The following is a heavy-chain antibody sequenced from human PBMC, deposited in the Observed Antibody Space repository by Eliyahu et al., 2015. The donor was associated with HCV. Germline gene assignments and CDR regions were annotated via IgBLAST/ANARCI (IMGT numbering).Heavy chain of an antibody. J-gene: IGHJ4*02. CDR1: GYSFTSYW. CDR3: ARPIYESFAYEYYFDY. CDR2: IYPGDSDT. Sequence: EVQLVQSGAEVKKPGESLKISCQGSGYSFTSYWIGWVRQMPGKGLEWMGIIYPGDSDTRYSPSFQGQVTISVDKSISTAYLQLSSLKASDTAMYYCARPIYESFAYEYYFDYWGQGTLVTVSS. V-gene: IGHV5-51*01. D-gene: IGHD3-16*01.